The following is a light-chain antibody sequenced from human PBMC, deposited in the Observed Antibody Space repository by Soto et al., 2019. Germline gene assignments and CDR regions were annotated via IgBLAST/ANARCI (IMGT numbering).Light chain of an antibody. V-gene: IGLV1-51*01. CDR1: SSNNGGNS. J-gene: IGLJ1*01. Sequence: QSVLTQPPSVSAAPGQKVTIYCSGSSSNNGGNSVSWYQQLPGTAPKLLIYDDNKRPSGIPDRFSGSKSGTSATLGITGFQTGDEADYYCGSWDSSLSAYVFGTGTKVTVL. CDR3: GSWDSSLSAYV. CDR2: DDN.